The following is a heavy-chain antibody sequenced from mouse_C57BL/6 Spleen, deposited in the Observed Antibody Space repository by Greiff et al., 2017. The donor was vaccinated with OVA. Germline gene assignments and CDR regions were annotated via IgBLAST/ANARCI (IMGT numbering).Heavy chain of an antibody. J-gene: IGHJ3*01. CDR1: GYTFTDYY. D-gene: IGHD4-1*01. Sequence: VQLQQSGAELVRPGASVKLSCKASGYTFTDYYINWVKQRPGQGLEWIARIYPGSGNTYYNEKFKGKATLTAEKSSSTAYMQLSSLTSEDSAVYFCARGEELGLWFAYWGQGTLVTVSA. V-gene: IGHV1-76*01. CDR3: ARGEELGLWFAY. CDR2: IYPGSGNT.